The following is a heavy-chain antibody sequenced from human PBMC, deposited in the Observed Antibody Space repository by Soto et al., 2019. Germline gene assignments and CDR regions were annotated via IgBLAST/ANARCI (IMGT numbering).Heavy chain of an antibody. CDR3: AKDRTSFTNWFEP. Sequence: PGVSLRLSCAASGFTFSSYAMSWVRQAPGKGLEWVSAISGSGVSTYYADSVKGRFTISRDNSKNTLFLQMNSLRVEDTALYYCAKDRTSFTNWFEPWGQGTLVTVSS. CDR1: GFTFSSYA. V-gene: IGHV3-23*01. CDR2: ISGSGVST. J-gene: IGHJ5*02.